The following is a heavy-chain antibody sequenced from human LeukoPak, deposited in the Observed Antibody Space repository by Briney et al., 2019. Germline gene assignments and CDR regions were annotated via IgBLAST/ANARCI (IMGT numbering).Heavy chain of an antibody. CDR1: GFSFRSYG. D-gene: IGHD1-26*01. CDR2: ISSDEINE. Sequence: PGGSLRLSCAASGFSFRSYGMHWVRQAPGKGLEWVAVISSDEINEYYADSVKGRFTISRDNSKNTLYLQINSLRAEDTAVYYCAKPTRNQRVGATDPFDYWGQGTLVTVSS. V-gene: IGHV3-30*18. J-gene: IGHJ4*02. CDR3: AKPTRNQRVGATDPFDY.